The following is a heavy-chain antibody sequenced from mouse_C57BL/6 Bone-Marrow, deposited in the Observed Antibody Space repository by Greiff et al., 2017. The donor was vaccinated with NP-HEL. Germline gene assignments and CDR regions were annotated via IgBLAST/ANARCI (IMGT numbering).Heavy chain of an antibody. V-gene: IGHV1-82*01. CDR3: ARSIYYGNFFDY. J-gene: IGHJ2*01. CDR2: IYPGDGDT. Sequence: VMLVESGPELVKPGASVKISCKASGYAFSSSWMNWVKQRPGKGLEWIGRIYPGDGDTNYNGKFKGKATLTADKSSSTAYMQLSSLTSEDSAVYFCARSIYYGNFFDYWGQGTTLTVSS. CDR1: GYAFSSSW. D-gene: IGHD2-1*01.